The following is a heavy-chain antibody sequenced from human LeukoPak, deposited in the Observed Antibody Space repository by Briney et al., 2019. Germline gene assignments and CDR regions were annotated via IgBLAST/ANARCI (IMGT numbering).Heavy chain of an antibody. CDR2: TYYSSKWYN. Sequence: SQTLTLTCTISGDSVSSKSATWNWIRQSPSRGLEWLGRTYYSSKWYNDYAVSVKSRVTINPDTSKNQFSLQLNSVTPEDTAVYYCARVLAADKSYYFDNWGQGTLVTVSS. V-gene: IGHV6-1*01. J-gene: IGHJ4*02. D-gene: IGHD6-13*01. CDR1: GDSVSSKSAT. CDR3: ARVLAADKSYYFDN.